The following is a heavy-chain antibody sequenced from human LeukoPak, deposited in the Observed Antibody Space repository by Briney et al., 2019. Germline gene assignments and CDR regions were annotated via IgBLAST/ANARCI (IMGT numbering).Heavy chain of an antibody. Sequence: GGSLRLSCAASGFTFSSYGMHWVRQAPGKGLEWVAVIWYDGSNKYYADSVKGRFTISRDNSKNTLYLQMNSLRAEDTAVYYCARAPLEGDAFDIWGQGTMVTVSS. CDR3: ARAPLEGDAFDI. CDR1: GFTFSSYG. V-gene: IGHV3-30*19. CDR2: IWYDGSNK. J-gene: IGHJ3*02.